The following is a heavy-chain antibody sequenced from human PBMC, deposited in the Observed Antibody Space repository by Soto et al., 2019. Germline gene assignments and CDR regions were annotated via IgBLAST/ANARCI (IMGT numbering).Heavy chain of an antibody. CDR2: IVVYSGQT. V-gene: IGHV1-58*02. J-gene: IGHJ6*01. Sequence: VNGDCKAAVLDLSIYGIGWVLHTHEERLEWIGWIVVYSGQTHYAQKFQDRVTITTDTSTGTAYIEMTSLSSDATAVYYCSAARPDCAIGWFVWGNGSTVTVSS. CDR1: VLDLSIYG. D-gene: IGHD2-15*01. CDR3: SAARPDCAIGWFV.